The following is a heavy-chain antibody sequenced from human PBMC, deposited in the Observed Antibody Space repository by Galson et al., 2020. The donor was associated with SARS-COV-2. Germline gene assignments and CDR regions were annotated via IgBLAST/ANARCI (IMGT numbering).Heavy chain of an antibody. V-gene: IGHV3-30*03. CDR3: ASLVTGNSGPLFDY. J-gene: IGHJ4*02. CDR1: GFTFSSYG. D-gene: IGHD1-26*01. Sequence: GESLKISCAASGFTFSSYGMHWVRQAPGKGLEWVAVISYDGSNKYYADSVKGRFTISRDNSKNTLYLQMNSLRAEDTAVYYCASLVTGNSGPLFDYWGQGTLVTVSS. CDR2: ISYDGSNK.